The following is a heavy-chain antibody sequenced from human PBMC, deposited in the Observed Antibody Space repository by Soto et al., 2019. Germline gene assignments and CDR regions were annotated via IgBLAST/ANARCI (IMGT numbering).Heavy chain of an antibody. D-gene: IGHD6-19*01. Sequence: GGSLRLSCAASGFTFSSYAMSWVRQAPGKGLEWVSAISGSGGSTYYADSVKGRFTISRDNSKNTLYLQMNSLRAEDTAVYYCAKDRGGSGWYDPLRPDYWGQGTLVTVSS. CDR3: AKDRGGSGWYDPLRPDY. J-gene: IGHJ4*02. V-gene: IGHV3-23*01. CDR1: GFTFSSYA. CDR2: ISGSGGST.